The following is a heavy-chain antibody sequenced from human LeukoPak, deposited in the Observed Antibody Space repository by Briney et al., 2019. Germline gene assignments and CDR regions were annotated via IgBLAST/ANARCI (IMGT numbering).Heavy chain of an antibody. D-gene: IGHD3-22*01. Sequence: SETLSLTCAVYGGSFSGYYWSWIRQPPGKGLEWIGEINHSGSTNYNPSLKSRVTISVDTSKNQFSLKLSSVTAADTAVYYCASQRYYCDSSGYYPIDYWGQGTLVTVSS. V-gene: IGHV4-34*01. CDR3: ASQRYYCDSSGYYPIDY. CDR1: GGSFSGYY. CDR2: INHSGST. J-gene: IGHJ4*02.